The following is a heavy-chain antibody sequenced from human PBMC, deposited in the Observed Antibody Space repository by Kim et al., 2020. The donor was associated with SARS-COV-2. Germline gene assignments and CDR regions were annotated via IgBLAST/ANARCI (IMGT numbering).Heavy chain of an antibody. D-gene: IGHD4-17*01. J-gene: IGHJ4*02. CDR3: ARDRGDREIDY. V-gene: IGHV4-31*03. CDR2: IYYSGST. CDR1: GGSISSGGYY. Sequence: SETLSLTCTVSGGSISSGGYYWSWIRQHPGKGLEWIGYIYYSGSTYYNPSLKSRVTISVDTSKNQFSLKLSSVTAADTAVYYCARDRGDREIDYWGQGTLVTVSS.